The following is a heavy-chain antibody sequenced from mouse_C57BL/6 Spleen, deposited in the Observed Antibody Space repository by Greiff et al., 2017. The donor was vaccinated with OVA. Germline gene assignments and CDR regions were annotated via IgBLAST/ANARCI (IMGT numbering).Heavy chain of an antibody. CDR3: ARYRTTVVAYYAMDY. CDR2: IRNKANGYTT. Sequence: EVKLVESGGGLVQPGGSLSLSCAASGFTFTDYYMSWVRQPPGKALEWLGFIRNKANGYTTDYSASVKGRFTISRDNSQSILYLQMNALRAEDSATYYCARYRTTVVAYYAMDYWGQGTSVTVSS. V-gene: IGHV7-3*01. J-gene: IGHJ4*01. D-gene: IGHD1-1*01. CDR1: GFTFTDYY.